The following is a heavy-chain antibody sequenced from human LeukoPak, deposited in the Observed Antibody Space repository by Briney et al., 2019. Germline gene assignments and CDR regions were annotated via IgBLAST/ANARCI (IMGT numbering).Heavy chain of an antibody. CDR2: ISPYNGNT. V-gene: IGHV1-18*04. Sequence: ASVKVSCKASGYTFTSYGISWVRQAPGQGLEWMGWISPYNGNTKYAQKFQGRVTMTTDTSTSTAYMELRSLRSDDTAVYNCAGGGSYYPGAWFDPWGQGTLVTVSS. D-gene: IGHD3-10*01. CDR3: AGGGSYYPGAWFDP. CDR1: GYTFTSYG. J-gene: IGHJ5*02.